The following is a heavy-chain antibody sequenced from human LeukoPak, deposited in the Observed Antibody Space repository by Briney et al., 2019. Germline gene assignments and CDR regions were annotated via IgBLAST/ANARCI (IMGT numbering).Heavy chain of an antibody. CDR1: GYTFTSYY. Sequence: GASVKVSCKASGYTFTSYYMHWVRQAPGQGLEWMGIINPNGSSTSYAQKFQGRVTMTRDTSTSTVYMELSSLRSEDTAVYYCARDLRGYSYYYGMDVWGQGTTVTVSS. D-gene: IGHD5-12*01. J-gene: IGHJ6*02. CDR3: ARDLRGYSYYYGMDV. CDR2: INPNGSST. V-gene: IGHV1-46*01.